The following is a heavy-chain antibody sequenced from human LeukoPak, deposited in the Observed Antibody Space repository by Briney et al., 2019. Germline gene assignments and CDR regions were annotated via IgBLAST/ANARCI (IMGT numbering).Heavy chain of an antibody. CDR3: AREKRVAGSRGGFDP. Sequence: ASVKVSCKASGYTFTGYYMHWVRQAPGQGLEGMGWINPNSGGTNFAQKFQGRVTMTRDTSISTAYMELSRLRSDDTAVYYCAREKRVAGSRGGFDPWGQGTLVTVSS. D-gene: IGHD6-19*01. V-gene: IGHV1-2*02. CDR2: INPNSGGT. CDR1: GYTFTGYY. J-gene: IGHJ5*02.